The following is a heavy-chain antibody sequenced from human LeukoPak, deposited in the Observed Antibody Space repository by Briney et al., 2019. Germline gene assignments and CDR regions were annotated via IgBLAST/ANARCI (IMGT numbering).Heavy chain of an antibody. CDR3: ARGLLDGYNYFDY. CDR2: IYYSGST. CDR1: GGSISSYY. D-gene: IGHD5-24*01. Sequence: SETLSLTCTVSGGSISSYYWSWIRQPPGKGLEWIGYIYYSGSTNYNPSLKSRVTISVDTSKNQFSLKLSSVTAADTAVYYCARGLLDGYNYFDYWGQGTLVTVSS. J-gene: IGHJ4*02. V-gene: IGHV4-59*01.